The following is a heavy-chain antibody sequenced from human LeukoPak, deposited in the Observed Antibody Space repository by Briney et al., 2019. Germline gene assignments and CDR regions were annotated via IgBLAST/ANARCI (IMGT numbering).Heavy chain of an antibody. CDR3: ARTMVRGVRGAFGI. J-gene: IGHJ3*02. Sequence: PSETLSLTCTVSGGSISSYYWSWIRQPPGKGLEWIGYIYYSGSTNYNPSLKSRVTISVDTSKNQFSLKLSSVTAADTAVYYCARTMVRGVRGAFGIWGQGTMVTVSS. D-gene: IGHD3-10*01. V-gene: IGHV4-59*01. CDR2: IYYSGST. CDR1: GGSISSYY.